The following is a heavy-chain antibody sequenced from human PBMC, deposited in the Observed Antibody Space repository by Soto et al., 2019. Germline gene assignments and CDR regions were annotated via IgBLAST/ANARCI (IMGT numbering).Heavy chain of an antibody. Sequence: SVKVSCKASGSTFSSYAISWVRQAPGQGLEWMGGIIPIFGTTNYAQKFQGRVTMTRDTSTSTVYMELSSLRSEDTAVYYCASWFGEAHDGFDIWGQGTMVTVSS. CDR1: GSTFSSYA. V-gene: IGHV1-69*05. CDR3: ASWFGEAHDGFDI. CDR2: IIPIFGTT. D-gene: IGHD3-10*01. J-gene: IGHJ3*02.